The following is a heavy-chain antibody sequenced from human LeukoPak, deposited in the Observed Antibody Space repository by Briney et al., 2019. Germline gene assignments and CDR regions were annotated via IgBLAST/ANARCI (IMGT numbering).Heavy chain of an antibody. CDR3: AKDPPGGSSLDYFHY. D-gene: IGHD4-23*01. CDR1: GFTFSSYA. CDR2: INYSGGST. V-gene: IGHV3-23*01. Sequence: GGSLRLSCAASGFTFSSYAMSWVRQAPGKGLGWVSGINYSGGSTYYADSVKGRFTISRDNSKNTLFLQMSSLRAEDTAVYYCAKDPPGGSSLDYFHYWDQGTQVTVSS. J-gene: IGHJ4*02.